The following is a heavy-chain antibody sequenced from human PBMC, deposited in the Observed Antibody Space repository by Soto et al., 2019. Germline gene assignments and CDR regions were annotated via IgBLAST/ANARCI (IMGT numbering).Heavy chain of an antibody. CDR3: ARGHLAVVPVASWFYYMDV. D-gene: IGHD2-2*01. CDR1: GYTFSNYA. Sequence: QVQLVQSGAEVQKPGASVKVPCKASGYTFSNYAVHWVRQAPGQRLEWMGWINAGNGNTRYSQKFQGRVTISRDTSASTVYMELNGLRSEDTAVYFCARGHLAVVPVASWFYYMDVWGNGTTVTVSS. CDR2: INAGNGNT. V-gene: IGHV1-3*01. J-gene: IGHJ6*03.